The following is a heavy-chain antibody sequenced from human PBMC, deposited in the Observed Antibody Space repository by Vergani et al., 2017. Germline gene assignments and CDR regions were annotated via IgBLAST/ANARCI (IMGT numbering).Heavy chain of an antibody. J-gene: IGHJ4*02. CDR3: ARGLWDCTHIRCSPPSY. CDR1: GFTFDDYA. D-gene: IGHD2-8*01. CDR2: INWNSDSI. V-gene: IGHV3-9*01. Sequence: EVQLVESGGGLVQPGRSLRLSCAASGFTFDDYAMHWVRQAPGKGLEWVSGINWNSDSIAYADSVKGRFTISRDNAKNSLYLQMNSLRAEDTAMYFCARGLWDCTHIRCSPPSYWGQGTQVTVSS.